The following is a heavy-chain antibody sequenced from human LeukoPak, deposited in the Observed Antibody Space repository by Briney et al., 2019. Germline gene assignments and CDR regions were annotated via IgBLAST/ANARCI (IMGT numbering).Heavy chain of an antibody. D-gene: IGHD6-13*01. J-gene: IGHJ4*02. CDR1: GGSISSYY. CDR2: IYYSGTT. CDR3: ARGVYIAAAQYGY. Sequence: PSETLSLTCTASGGSISSYYWSWIRQPPGKGLEWIGYIYYSGTTNYNPSLKRRVTISVDTSKNQFSLKLSSVTAADTAVYYCARGVYIAAAQYGYWGQGTLVTVSS. V-gene: IGHV4-59*01.